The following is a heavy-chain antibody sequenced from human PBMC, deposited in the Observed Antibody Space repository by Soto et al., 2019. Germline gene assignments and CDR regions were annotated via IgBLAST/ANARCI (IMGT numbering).Heavy chain of an antibody. CDR2: IYWDDDK. D-gene: IGHD1-1*01. Sequence: SGPTLINPTQTITLTCTFSGFSLSTSGVGVGWIRQPPGKALEWLALIYWDDDKRYSPSLKSRLTITKDTSKNQVVLTMTNMDPVDTATYYCAHGLRQPRVYYYYGMDVWGQGTTVT. V-gene: IGHV2-5*02. CDR3: AHGLRQPRVYYYYGMDV. J-gene: IGHJ6*02. CDR1: GFSLSTSGVG.